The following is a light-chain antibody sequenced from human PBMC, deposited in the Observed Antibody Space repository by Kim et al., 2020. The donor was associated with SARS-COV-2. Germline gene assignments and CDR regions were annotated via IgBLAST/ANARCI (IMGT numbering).Light chain of an antibody. CDR2: AAS. CDR3: QQYDTYPPT. Sequence: VGERVTITCRSCQDIRNSLAWFQQKRGKAPESLIFAASSLQSGVPSKSSGSGAGTDFTLTISRLQPEDFATYYCQQYDTYPPTFGQGTRLEIK. V-gene: IGKV1-16*02. CDR1: QDIRNS. J-gene: IGKJ5*01.